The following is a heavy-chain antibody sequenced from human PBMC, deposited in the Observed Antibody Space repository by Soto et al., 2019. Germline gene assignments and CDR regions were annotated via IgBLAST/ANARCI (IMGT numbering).Heavy chain of an antibody. Sequence: EVQLVESGGGLVQPGRSLRLSCVGSGFDFDDHAMSWVRQAPGKGLEWVAGISWNGAFIGYANSVRGRFTISRDDAKNSLHLQMNSLRTEDTALYYCTRDIFRTITTVDFWGQGTLVTVSS. J-gene: IGHJ4*02. CDR2: ISWNGAFI. V-gene: IGHV3-9*01. CDR1: GFDFDDHA. D-gene: IGHD4-4*01. CDR3: TRDIFRTITTVDF.